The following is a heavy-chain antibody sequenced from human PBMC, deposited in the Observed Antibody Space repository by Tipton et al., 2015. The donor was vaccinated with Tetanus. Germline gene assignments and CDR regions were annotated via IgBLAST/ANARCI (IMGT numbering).Heavy chain of an antibody. CDR2: VYHTGST. J-gene: IGHJ4*02. Sequence: TLSLTCTVSGDSITRSKYSWNWIRQPPGKGLEWIGYVYHTGSTYYKPSLKSRVTMSVDRSMNQFSLNLNSVTAADTAVYYCARGHLRGIVVAVFDYWGQGTLVSVSS. CDR1: GDSITRSKYS. V-gene: IGHV4-30-2*01. D-gene: IGHD2-15*01. CDR3: ARGHLRGIVVAVFDY.